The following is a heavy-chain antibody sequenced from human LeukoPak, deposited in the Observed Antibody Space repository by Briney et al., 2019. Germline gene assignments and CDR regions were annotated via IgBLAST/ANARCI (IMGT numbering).Heavy chain of an antibody. V-gene: IGHV4-34*12. CDR2: IVHSGNT. J-gene: IGHJ3*02. CDR1: GGSFSGYY. Sequence: SESLSLTCAVYGGSFSGYYWSWIRQPPGKGLEWIGEIVHSGNTKYNPSLKSRVTISVDTSKNQFSLNLTSVTAADTAVYYCARFGSSTWYKGAFDIWGQGTMVTVAS. D-gene: IGHD1-1*01. CDR3: ARFGSSTWYKGAFDI.